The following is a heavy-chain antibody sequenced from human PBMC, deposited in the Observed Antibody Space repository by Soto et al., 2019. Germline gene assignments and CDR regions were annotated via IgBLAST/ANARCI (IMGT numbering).Heavy chain of an antibody. CDR3: AKETYPDSSGWYLSPPFAY. D-gene: IGHD6-19*01. Sequence: GGSLRLSCAASGFTFSSYAMSWVRQAPGKGLEWVSAISGSGGSTYYADSVKGRFTISRDNSKNTLYLQMNSLRAEDTAVYYCAKETYPDSSGWYLSPPFAYWGQGTLVTVSS. CDR2: ISGSGGST. J-gene: IGHJ4*02. CDR1: GFTFSSYA. V-gene: IGHV3-23*01.